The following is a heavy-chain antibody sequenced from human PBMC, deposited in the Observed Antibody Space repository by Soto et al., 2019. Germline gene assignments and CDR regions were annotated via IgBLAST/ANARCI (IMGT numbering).Heavy chain of an antibody. J-gene: IGHJ3*02. D-gene: IGHD3-3*01. Sequence: EVQLLESGGGLVQPGGSLRLSCAASGFTFSSYAMSWVRQAPGKGLEWVSAISGSGGSTYYADSVKGRFTISRDNSKNTLYLQMNSLRAEDTAVYYCAKDGTGKNYDFWSGYFHDAFDIWGQGTMVTVSS. CDR3: AKDGTGKNYDFWSGYFHDAFDI. V-gene: IGHV3-23*01. CDR1: GFTFSSYA. CDR2: ISGSGGST.